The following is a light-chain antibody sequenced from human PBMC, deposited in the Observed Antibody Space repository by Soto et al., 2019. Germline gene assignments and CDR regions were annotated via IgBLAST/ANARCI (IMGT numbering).Light chain of an antibody. Sequence: QCPLTQPACVSGSPGQSITISCTGTTSDVVGSNSVSWYQQHPGQAPKLMISEVNNRPSGVSNRFSGSKSGNTASLTISGLQAEDEADYYCRSSTSGSTPFVFGAGTKVTVL. CDR3: RSSTSGSTPFV. J-gene: IGLJ1*01. CDR2: EVN. V-gene: IGLV2-14*01. CDR1: TSDVVGSNS.